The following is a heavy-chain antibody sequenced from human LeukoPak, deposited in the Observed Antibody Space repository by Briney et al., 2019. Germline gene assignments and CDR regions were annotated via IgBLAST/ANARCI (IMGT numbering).Heavy chain of an antibody. J-gene: IGHJ4*02. CDR1: GFTFSSHA. CDR3: AKGLAVAGHFDY. Sequence: GGSLRLSCAASGFTFSSHAMSWVRQAPAKGLEWVSAISGSGGSTYYADSVKGRFTISRDNSKNTLYLQMNSLRAEDTAVYYCAKGLAVAGHFDYWGQGTLVTVSS. D-gene: IGHD6-19*01. CDR2: ISGSGGST. V-gene: IGHV3-23*01.